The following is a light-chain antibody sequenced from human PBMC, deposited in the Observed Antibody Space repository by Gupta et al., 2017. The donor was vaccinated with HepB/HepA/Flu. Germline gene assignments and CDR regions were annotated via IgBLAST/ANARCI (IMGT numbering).Light chain of an antibody. V-gene: IGLV3-1*01. CDR2: KDT. CDR3: QAWDSSTVI. Sequence: YELIQPPSLSVSPGQTATITCSGHDLGDKYVFWYHRKPGHSPLLVMYKDTNRPAGSPERFSASNSGTTATLTIRGTQTMDEDDYYCQAWDSSTVIFGGGTKLTVL. J-gene: IGLJ2*01. CDR1: DLGDKY.